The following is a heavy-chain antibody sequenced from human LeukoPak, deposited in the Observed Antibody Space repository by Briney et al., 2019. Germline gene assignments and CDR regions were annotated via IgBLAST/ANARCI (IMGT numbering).Heavy chain of an antibody. CDR2: IWYDGSNK. J-gene: IGHJ4*02. Sequence: GGSLRLSCAASGFTFSSYGMHWVRQAPGKGLEWVAVIWYDGSNKYYADSVKGRFTISRDNSKNTLYLQMNSLRAEDTALYYCAKDGGFTAMVELDYWGQGTLVTVSS. CDR1: GFTFSSYG. D-gene: IGHD5-18*01. V-gene: IGHV3-30*02. CDR3: AKDGGFTAMVELDY.